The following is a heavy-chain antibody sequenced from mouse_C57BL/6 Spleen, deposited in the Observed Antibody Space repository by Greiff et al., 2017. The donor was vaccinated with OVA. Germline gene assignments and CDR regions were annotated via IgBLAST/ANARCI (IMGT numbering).Heavy chain of an antibody. Sequence: VQLVESGPGLVAPSQSLSITCTVSGFSFTSYGVDWVRQSPGKGLEWLGVIWGVGSTNYNSALKSRLSISKDNSKSQVFLKMNSLQTDDTAMYYCASLTGFAYWGQGTLVTVSA. J-gene: IGHJ3*01. CDR3: ASLTGFAY. CDR2: IWGVGST. V-gene: IGHV2-6*01. CDR1: GFSFTSYG. D-gene: IGHD4-1*01.